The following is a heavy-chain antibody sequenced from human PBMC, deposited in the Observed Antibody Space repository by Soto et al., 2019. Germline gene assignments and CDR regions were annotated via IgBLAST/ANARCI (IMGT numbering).Heavy chain of an antibody. D-gene: IGHD5-18*01. CDR3: ARVSGFEYGYPQRIDS. J-gene: IGHJ4*02. CDR1: SDSINSHY. V-gene: IGHV4-59*11. Sequence: QVRLQESGPGLVKPSETLSLICSVSSDSINSHYWRWVRQPPGKGLEWLGCMLYTGTTKYNRSLKGRISIYGDASKSQFSLKLTSVTAAATAVYYCARVSGFEYGYPQRIDSWGQGSLVTVSS. CDR2: MLYTGTT.